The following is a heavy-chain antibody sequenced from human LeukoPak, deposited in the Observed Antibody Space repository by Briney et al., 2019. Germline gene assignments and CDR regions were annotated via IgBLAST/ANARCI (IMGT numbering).Heavy chain of an antibody. CDR1: GGSISSYI. CDR2: IYTSGST. J-gene: IGHJ4*02. Sequence: SETLSLTCSVSGGSISSYIWSWIRQPPRKGLEWIGYIYTSGSTDYNPSLKSRVTISVDRSKNQFSLKLNSVTAADTAFYYCARQPGTGGINLWGQGTLVTVSS. CDR3: ARQPGTGGINL. D-gene: IGHD3-16*01. V-gene: IGHV4-4*09.